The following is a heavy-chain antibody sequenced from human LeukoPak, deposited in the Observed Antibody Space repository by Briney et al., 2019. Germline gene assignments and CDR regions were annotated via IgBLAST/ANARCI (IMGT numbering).Heavy chain of an antibody. CDR2: IHWDDEK. J-gene: IGHJ5*02. V-gene: IGHV2-5*02. CDR3: AHSYYFGSRSYYNVWFAP. D-gene: IGHD3-10*01. Sequence: GSVPALVKPTQTLTLTCTFSGFSLSTTGVGVGWICQPPGKALQWLALIHWDDEKYYSPSLKSRLSISRDTSRNQVVLTMTNMDPLDTGTYFCAHSYYFGSRSYYNVWFAPWGLGTLVSVSS. CDR1: GFSLSTTGVG.